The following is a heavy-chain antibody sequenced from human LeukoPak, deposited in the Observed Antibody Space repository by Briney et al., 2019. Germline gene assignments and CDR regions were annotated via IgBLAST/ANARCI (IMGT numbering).Heavy chain of an antibody. CDR1: GGSFSSSSYS. CDR3: ARHGHHGDHDY. V-gene: IGHV4-39*01. J-gene: IGHJ4*02. D-gene: IGHD2-21*02. CDR2: ISYSGTT. Sequence: SETLSLTCSVSGGSFSSSSYSWGWIRQPPGKGLEWIGSISYSGTTYYNPSLKSRVTMSVDTSKNQFSLKLSSVSAADTAVYYCARHGHHGDHDYWGQGTLVTVSS.